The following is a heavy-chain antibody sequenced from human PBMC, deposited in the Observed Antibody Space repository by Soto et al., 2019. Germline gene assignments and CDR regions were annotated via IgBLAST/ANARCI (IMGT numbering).Heavy chain of an antibody. CDR2: IDASGNS. CDR1: GDSISSYY. Sequence: PSDPPSLTCTVSGDSISSYYWNWFRQPAGKGREWIGRIDASGNSNYNPSLKSSVTISVDTSKKQFSLKVTSVTAADTAVYYCAGYSSTWFQTEGMGVWGQGTTVTVSS. D-gene: IGHD6-13*01. V-gene: IGHV4-4*07. CDR3: AGYSSTWFQTEGMGV. J-gene: IGHJ6*02.